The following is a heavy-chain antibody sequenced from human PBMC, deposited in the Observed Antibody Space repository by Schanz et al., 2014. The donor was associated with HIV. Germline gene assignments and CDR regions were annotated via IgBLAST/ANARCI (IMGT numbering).Heavy chain of an antibody. D-gene: IGHD1-26*01. Sequence: EVQLVESGGGLVKPGGSLRLSCAASGFTFMRHTMNWVRQAPGKGLEWVSSISDRSDYLHYADSVKGRFTISRDNAKNSLYLQMSSLRAEDTAVYYCARERVGAIDCWGQGTLVTVSS. V-gene: IGHV3-21*02. J-gene: IGHJ4*02. CDR1: GFTFMRHT. CDR3: ARERVGAIDC. CDR2: ISDRSDYL.